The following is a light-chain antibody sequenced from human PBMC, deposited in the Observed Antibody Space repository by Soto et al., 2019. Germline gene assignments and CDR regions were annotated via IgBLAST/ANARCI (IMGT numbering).Light chain of an antibody. CDR3: LQDNDYPWT. CDR2: GAS. Sequence: AIQMTQSPSSLSASVGDTITITCRASEAIRGDLGWYQQKPGKAPKLLIYGASTLESWVPSRFGGSGFGTDFSLTISGLQSEDFATYYCLQDNDYPWTFGQGTKVEI. CDR1: EAIRGD. J-gene: IGKJ1*01. V-gene: IGKV1-6*01.